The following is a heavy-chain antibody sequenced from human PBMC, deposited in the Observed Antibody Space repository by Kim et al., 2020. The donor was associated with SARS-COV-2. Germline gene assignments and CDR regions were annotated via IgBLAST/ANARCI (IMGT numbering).Heavy chain of an antibody. CDR2: ISYDGSNK. Sequence: GGSLRLSCAASGFTFSSYAMHWVRQAPGKGLEWVAVISYDGSNKYYADSVKGRFTISRDNSKNTLYLQMNSLRAEDTAVYYCARERRGGNLGGYFDYWGQGTLVTVSS. D-gene: IGHD2-15*01. J-gene: IGHJ4*02. CDR3: ARERRGGNLGGYFDY. V-gene: IGHV3-30*04. CDR1: GFTFSSYA.